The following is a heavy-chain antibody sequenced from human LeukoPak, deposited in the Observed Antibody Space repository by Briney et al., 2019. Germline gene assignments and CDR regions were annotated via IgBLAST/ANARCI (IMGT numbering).Heavy chain of an antibody. CDR2: ISSSGSTI. CDR1: GFTFSSYE. D-gene: IGHD3-22*01. Sequence: GGSLRLSCAASGFTFSSYEMNWVREAPEKGLEWVSYISSSGSTIYYADSVKGRFTISRDNAKNSLYLQMNSLRAEDTAVYYCARLRATYYYDSSGYYEAFDIWGQGTMVTVSS. V-gene: IGHV3-48*03. CDR3: ARLRATYYYDSSGYYEAFDI. J-gene: IGHJ3*02.